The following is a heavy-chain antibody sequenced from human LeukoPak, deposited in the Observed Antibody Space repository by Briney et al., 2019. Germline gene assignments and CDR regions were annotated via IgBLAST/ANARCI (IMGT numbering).Heavy chain of an antibody. CDR1: GGTFSTYA. D-gene: IGHD5-18*01. CDR3: ASSRGTAMVTWFDY. V-gene: IGHV1-18*01. Sequence: ASVKVSCKASGGTFSTYAISWVRQAPGQGLEWMGWISAYNGNTNYAQKLQGRVTMTTDTSTSTAYMELRSLRSDDTAVYYCASSRGTAMVTWFDYWGQGTLVTVSS. CDR2: ISAYNGNT. J-gene: IGHJ4*02.